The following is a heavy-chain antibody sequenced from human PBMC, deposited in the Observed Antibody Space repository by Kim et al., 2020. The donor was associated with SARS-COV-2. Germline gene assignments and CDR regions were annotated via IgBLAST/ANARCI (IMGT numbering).Heavy chain of an antibody. D-gene: IGHD5-12*01. CDR1: GLSFSDSY. V-gene: IGHV3-11*01. CDR3: ARSGNGYHAFGV. CDR2: ISTRGESI. J-gene: IGHJ4*02. Sequence: GGSLRLSCAASGLSFSDSYMNWVRQAPGKGLEWLSFISTRGESIFYADSVEGRFTISRDNAKNLLFLQMNNLRDEDTAVYYCARSGNGYHAFGVWGQG.